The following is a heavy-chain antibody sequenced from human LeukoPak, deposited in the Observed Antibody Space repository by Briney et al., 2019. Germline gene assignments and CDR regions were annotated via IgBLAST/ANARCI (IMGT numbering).Heavy chain of an antibody. CDR1: GYTFTNYD. CDR3: ARWLVRGSRSSYFDY. Sequence: ASVKVSSKASGYTFTNYDFNWVRQATGQGLEWMGWMNPNSGATGYAQKFQGRVTMTRDTSINTAYMELSSLRSEDTAVYYCARWLVRGSRSSYFDYWGQGTLVTVSS. D-gene: IGHD6-6*01. V-gene: IGHV1-8*01. J-gene: IGHJ4*02. CDR2: MNPNSGAT.